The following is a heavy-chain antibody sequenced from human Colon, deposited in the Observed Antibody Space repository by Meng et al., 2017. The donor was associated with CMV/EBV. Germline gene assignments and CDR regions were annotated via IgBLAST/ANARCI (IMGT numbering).Heavy chain of an antibody. V-gene: IGHV1-18*01. CDR2: INAYSGNT. Sequence: ASVKVSCKASGSTFGSSGVTWVRRAPGQGLEWMGWINAYSGNTDYAQKFQGRVTLTTDTSTKTAYLEMSGLKSDDTAVYYCARGGIAAVGSGALDVWGQGTTVTVSS. J-gene: IGHJ6*02. D-gene: IGHD6-13*01. CDR1: GSTFGSSG. CDR3: ARGGIAAVGSGALDV.